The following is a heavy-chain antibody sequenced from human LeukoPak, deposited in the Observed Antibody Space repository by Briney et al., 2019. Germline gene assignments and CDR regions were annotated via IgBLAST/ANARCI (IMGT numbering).Heavy chain of an antibody. D-gene: IGHD3-10*01. Sequence: PSETLSLTCAVSGGSFSGYYWSWIRQPPGKGLEWLGEINHGGSTNYNPSLKSRVTISVDTSKNQFSLKLSSVTAADTAVYYCARAPMGHSGSYRYWGQGTRVTVSS. J-gene: IGHJ4*02. CDR3: ARAPMGHSGSYRY. CDR2: INHGGST. CDR1: GGSFSGYY. V-gene: IGHV4-34*01.